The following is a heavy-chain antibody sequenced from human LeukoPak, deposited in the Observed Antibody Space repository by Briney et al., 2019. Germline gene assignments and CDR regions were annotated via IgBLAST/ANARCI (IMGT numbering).Heavy chain of an antibody. CDR2: ISPTGSTT. CDR3: ARGPNSNWSGLDF. V-gene: IGHV3-74*01. CDR1: GFCFSGHW. Sequence: PGGSLRLSCTASGFCFSGHWMHWARQLPGKGLVWVSRISPTGSTTSYADSVKGRFTVSRDNAKNTLYLQVNNLRAEDTAVYYCARGPNSNWSGLDFWGQGTLLIVSS. D-gene: IGHD6-6*01. J-gene: IGHJ4*02.